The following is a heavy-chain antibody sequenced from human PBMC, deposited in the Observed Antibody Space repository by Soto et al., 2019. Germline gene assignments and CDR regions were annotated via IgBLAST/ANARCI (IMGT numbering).Heavy chain of an antibody. Sequence: QVQLVQSGAEVKKPGSSVMVSCKASGGTFSSYAISWVRQAPGQGLEWMGGVIPIFGTANYAQKFQGRGTITAAESTRPPYMDLSSLRSQDTAVYYCARDPIYCISPSCYWFAYWGQGTLVTVSS. CDR3: ARDPIYCISPSCYWFAY. CDR1: GGTFSSYA. J-gene: IGHJ4*02. CDR2: VIPIFGTA. D-gene: IGHD2-2*01. V-gene: IGHV1-69*12.